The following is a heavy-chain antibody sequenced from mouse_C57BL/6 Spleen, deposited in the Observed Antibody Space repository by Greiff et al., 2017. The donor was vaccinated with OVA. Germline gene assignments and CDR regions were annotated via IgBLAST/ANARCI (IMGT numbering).Heavy chain of an antibody. V-gene: IGHV1-55*01. J-gene: IGHJ4*01. CDR3: ARLRLREDYYAMDY. CDR2: IYPGSGST. Sequence: VQLQQSGAELVKPGASVKMSCKASGYTFTSYWITWVKQRPGQGLEWIGDIYPGSGSTNYNEKFKSKATLTVDTSSSTAYMQLSSLTSEDSAVYYCARLRLREDYYAMDYWGQGTSVTVSS. D-gene: IGHD2-4*01. CDR1: GYTFTSYW.